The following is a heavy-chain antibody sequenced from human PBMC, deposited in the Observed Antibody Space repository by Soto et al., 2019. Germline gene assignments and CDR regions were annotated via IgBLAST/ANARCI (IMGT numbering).Heavy chain of an antibody. CDR3: ARAVGPCDY. Sequence: QVQLVESGGGVVQPGRSLRLSCAASGFTFSTYGMHWVRHAPGTGLEWVAVIWYDGSHKDYVESVKGRFTISRDNSKTTLYLQMNSLRVEDTAVYYCARAVGPCDYWGQGTLVAVSS. J-gene: IGHJ4*02. CDR2: IWYDGSHK. CDR1: GFTFSTYG. D-gene: IGHD1-26*01. V-gene: IGHV3-33*01.